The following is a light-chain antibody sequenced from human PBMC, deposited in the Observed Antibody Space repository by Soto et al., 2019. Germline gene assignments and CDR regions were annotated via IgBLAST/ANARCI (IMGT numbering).Light chain of an antibody. CDR1: QSISSY. CDR3: QQTYTTPEIT. J-gene: IGKJ5*01. CDR2: AAS. V-gene: IGKV1-39*01. Sequence: DIQMTQSPSSLSASVGDRVTITCRASQSISSYLNWYQHKPGKAPKLLIYAASSLQSGVPSRFSGSGSGTDFTLTISSLQPEDFAIYYCQQTYTTPEITFGQGTRLEIK.